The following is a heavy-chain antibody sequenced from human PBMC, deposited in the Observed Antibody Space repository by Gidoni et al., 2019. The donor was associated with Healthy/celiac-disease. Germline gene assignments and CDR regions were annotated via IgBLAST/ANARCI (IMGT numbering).Heavy chain of an antibody. CDR3: ARDLEYSSSSLTLDY. CDR1: GRPFSRYA. Sequence: QLQLVQSGAEVKKPGSSVKVSCQPSGRPFSRYAISWVRQAPGQGLAWMGGIIPIFGTANYAQKFQGRVTITADESTSTAYMELSSLRSEDTAVYYCARDLEYSSSSLTLDYWGQGTLVTVSS. D-gene: IGHD6-6*01. V-gene: IGHV1-69*01. CDR2: IIPIFGTA. J-gene: IGHJ4*02.